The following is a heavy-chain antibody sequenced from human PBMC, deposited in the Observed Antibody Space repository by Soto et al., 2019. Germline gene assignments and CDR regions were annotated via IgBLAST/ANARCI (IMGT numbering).Heavy chain of an antibody. V-gene: IGHV3-9*01. J-gene: IGHJ4*02. CDR1: GLNFDDFA. CDR3: AKGRYDFWSPYYFDS. D-gene: IGHD3-3*01. Sequence: PGGSLRLSCVGTGLNFDDFAMHWVRQAPGKGLEWASGITWNSRVLAYADSVKGRFTISRDNARNSLYLQMDSLRDEDTALYYCAKGRYDFWSPYYFDSWGQGTPVTVSS. CDR2: ITWNSRVL.